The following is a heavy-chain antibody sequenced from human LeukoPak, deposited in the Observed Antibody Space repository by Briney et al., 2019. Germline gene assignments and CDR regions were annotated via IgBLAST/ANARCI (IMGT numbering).Heavy chain of an antibody. CDR1: GYTFTSYY. CDR2: INPSGGST. CDR3: ARDRNSSSWYDY. V-gene: IGHV1-46*01. Sequence: ASVKVSCKASGYTFTSYYMHWVRQAPGQGLEWMGIINPSGGSTSYAQKFQGRVTMTRDTSISTAYMELSRLRSDDTAVYYCARDRNSSSWYDYWGQGTLVTVSS. D-gene: IGHD6-13*01. J-gene: IGHJ4*02.